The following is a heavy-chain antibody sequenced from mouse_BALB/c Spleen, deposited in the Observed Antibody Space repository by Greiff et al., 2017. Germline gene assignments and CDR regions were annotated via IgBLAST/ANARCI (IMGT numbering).Heavy chain of an antibody. CDR1: GFTFSTNA. V-gene: IGHV5-9-3*01. Sequence: EVQLVESGGGLVKPGGSLKLSCAASGFTFSTNAMSWVRQTPEKRLEWVATISSGGSYTYYPDSVKGRFTISRDNAKNTLYLQMSSLRSEDTAMYYCARQDDYDPWFAYWGQGTLVTVSA. CDR2: ISSGGSYT. J-gene: IGHJ3*01. D-gene: IGHD2-4*01. CDR3: ARQDDYDPWFAY.